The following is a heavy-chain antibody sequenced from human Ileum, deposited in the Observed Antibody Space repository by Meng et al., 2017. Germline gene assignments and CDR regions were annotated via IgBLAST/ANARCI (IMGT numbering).Heavy chain of an antibody. CDR1: GCTFSNYA. CDR3: GRGRASFYFDF. CDR2: IHACSGDT. Sequence: QVEFVQFGAEGKKPGGSVGISCKASGCTFSNYAIYWVRQAPGQSLEWLGWIHACSGDTKFSQTFQGRLTFDRDTSADTVYMELRSLTSGDRAVYYCGRGRASFYFDFLGQGTLVTVSS. D-gene: IGHD6-6*01. J-gene: IGHJ4*01. V-gene: IGHV1-3*01.